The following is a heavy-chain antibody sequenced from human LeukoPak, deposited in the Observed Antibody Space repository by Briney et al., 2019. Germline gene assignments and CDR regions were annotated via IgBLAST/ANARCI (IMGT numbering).Heavy chain of an antibody. D-gene: IGHD5-12*01. CDR1: GFTFNNYA. Sequence: PGRSLRLSCAASGFTFNNYAMHWVRQAPGKGLEWVAVISYDGRNEYYADSVKGRFTISRDNSKNTLYLQMHSLRAEDTAVYYCARDRSSYEYHFDYWGQGILVTVSS. J-gene: IGHJ4*02. CDR2: ISYDGRNE. CDR3: ARDRSSYEYHFDY. V-gene: IGHV3-30*04.